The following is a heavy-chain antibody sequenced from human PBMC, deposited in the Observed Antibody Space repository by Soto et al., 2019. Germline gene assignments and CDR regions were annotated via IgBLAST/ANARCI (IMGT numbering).Heavy chain of an antibody. CDR2: ISGSGGST. V-gene: IGHV3-23*01. D-gene: IGHD3-10*01. CDR1: GFTFSSYA. Sequence: GGSLILSCAASGFTFSSYAMSWVRQAPGKGLEWVSAISGSGGSTYYADSVKGRFTISRDNSKNTLYLQMNSLRAEDTAVYYCAKDVDGSGSYYNWGQGTLVTVSS. CDR3: AKDVDGSGSYYN. J-gene: IGHJ4*02.